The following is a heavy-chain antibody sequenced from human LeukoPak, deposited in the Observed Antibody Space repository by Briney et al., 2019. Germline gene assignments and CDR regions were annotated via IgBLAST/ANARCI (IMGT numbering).Heavy chain of an antibody. V-gene: IGHV3-21*01. Sequence: GGSLRLSCAASGFTFSSYSMNWVRQAPGKWLEWVSSIRSSSTYIYYADSVKGRFTISRDNAKNSLYLQMNSLRAEDTAVYYCARLGIAAAVYDYWGQGTLVTVSS. D-gene: IGHD6-13*01. CDR2: IRSSSTYI. CDR1: GFTFSSYS. J-gene: IGHJ4*02. CDR3: ARLGIAAAVYDY.